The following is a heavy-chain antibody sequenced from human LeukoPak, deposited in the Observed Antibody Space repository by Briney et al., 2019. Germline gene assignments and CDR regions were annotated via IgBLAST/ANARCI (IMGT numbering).Heavy chain of an antibody. V-gene: IGHV3-66*01. CDR3: ARASDYGDYPPYFDY. Sequence: GGSLRLSCAASGFTVSSNYMSWARQAPGKGLEWVSVIYSGGSTYYADSVKGRFTISRDNSKNTLYLQMNSLRAEDTAVYYCARASDYGDYPPYFDYWGQGTLVTVSS. J-gene: IGHJ4*02. D-gene: IGHD4-17*01. CDR2: IYSGGST. CDR1: GFTVSSNY.